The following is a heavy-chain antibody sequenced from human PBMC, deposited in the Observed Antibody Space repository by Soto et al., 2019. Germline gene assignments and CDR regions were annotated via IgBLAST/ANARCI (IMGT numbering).Heavy chain of an antibody. Sequence: EVQLLESGGGLVQPGGSLRLSCAASGFTFSSYAMSWVRQAPGKGLEWVSAISGSGGSTYYADSVKGRFTISRDNSKNTLYLQMNSLRAEDTAVYYCAKNVPSLIRGKHYFDYWGQGTLVTVSS. D-gene: IGHD3-16*01. CDR3: AKNVPSLIRGKHYFDY. J-gene: IGHJ4*02. CDR1: GFTFSSYA. V-gene: IGHV3-23*01. CDR2: ISGSGGST.